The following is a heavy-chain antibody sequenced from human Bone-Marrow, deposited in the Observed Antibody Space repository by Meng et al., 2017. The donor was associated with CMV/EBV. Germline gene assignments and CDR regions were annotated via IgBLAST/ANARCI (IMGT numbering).Heavy chain of an antibody. V-gene: IGHV3-33*01. CDR3: KVVVVVPAVDTPYCMDG. CDR2: VWYDGSNK. D-gene: IGHD2-2*01. CDR1: GSPFSSSG. J-gene: IGHJ6*02. Sequence: GGSRRSSCAAPGSPFSSSGMHWVRQAPGKGLEWVAVVWYDGSNKYYADSVKGGFTISRDNSKNTLYLQMNSLRAEDTAVYSCKVVVVVPAVDTPYCMDGWGQGTTVTVSS.